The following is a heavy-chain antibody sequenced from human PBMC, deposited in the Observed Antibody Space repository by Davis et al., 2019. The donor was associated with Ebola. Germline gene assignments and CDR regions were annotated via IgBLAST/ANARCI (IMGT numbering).Heavy chain of an antibody. CDR2: MNPNSGNT. Sequence: ASVKVSCKASGYTFTSYDINWVRQPTGQGLEWMGWMNPNSGNTGYAQKFQGRVTMTRNTSISTAYMELSSLRSEDTAVYYCAREGAYDYGDYALGMDVWGQGTTVTVSS. J-gene: IGHJ6*02. D-gene: IGHD4-17*01. CDR3: AREGAYDYGDYALGMDV. CDR1: GYTFTSYD. V-gene: IGHV1-8*01.